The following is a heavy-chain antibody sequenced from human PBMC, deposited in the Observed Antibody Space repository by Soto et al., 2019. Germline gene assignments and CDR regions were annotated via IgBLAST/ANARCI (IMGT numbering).Heavy chain of an antibody. CDR3: ATDPPGYSSGWYPGNFDY. D-gene: IGHD6-19*01. CDR1: GYTLTELS. CDR2: FDPEDGET. J-gene: IGHJ4*02. Sequence: ASVKVSCTVSGYTLTELSMHWVRQAPGKGLEWMGGFDPEDGETIYAQKFQGRVTMTEDTSTDTAYMELSSLRSEDTAVYYCATDPPGYSSGWYPGNFDYWGQGTLVTVSS. V-gene: IGHV1-24*01.